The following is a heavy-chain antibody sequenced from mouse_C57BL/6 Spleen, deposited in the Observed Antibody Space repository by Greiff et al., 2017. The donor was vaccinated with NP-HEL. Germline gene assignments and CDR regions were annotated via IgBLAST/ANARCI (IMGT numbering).Heavy chain of an antibody. J-gene: IGHJ3*01. CDR1: GYTFTGYW. D-gene: IGHD1-1*01. CDR3: ARPFYYYGSSSAWFAY. Sequence: QVQLQQSGAELMKPGASVKLSCKATGYTFTGYWIEWVKQRPGHGLEWIGEILPGRGSTNYNEKFKGKATFTADTSSNTAYMQLSSLTTEDSAIYYCARPFYYYGSSSAWFAYWGQGTLVTVSA. CDR2: ILPGRGST. V-gene: IGHV1-9*01.